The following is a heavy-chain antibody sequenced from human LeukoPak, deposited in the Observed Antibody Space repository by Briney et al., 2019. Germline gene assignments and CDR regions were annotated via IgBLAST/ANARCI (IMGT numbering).Heavy chain of an antibody. CDR1: GGSISSGY. J-gene: IGHJ4*02. CDR3: ARDGVNYYDISGYDI. V-gene: IGHV4-59*01. Sequence: SETLPLTCTVSGGSISSGYWSWIRQPPGKGLEWIGYIYYSGSTNYNPSLKSRVTISVDTSKNQFSLKLSSVTAADTAVYYCARDGVNYYDISGYDIWGRGTPVTVSS. D-gene: IGHD3-22*01. CDR2: IYYSGST.